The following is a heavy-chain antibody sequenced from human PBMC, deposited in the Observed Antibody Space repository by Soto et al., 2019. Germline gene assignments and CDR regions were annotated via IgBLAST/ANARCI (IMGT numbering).Heavy chain of an antibody. Sequence: SVKVSCKTSGDSFSKYTVNWVRQAPRQGLEWMGGFIPRFGTTNFAPTLQGRVTITADQSMNTVYMELSSLRSEDTALYYCARGRGVYSGGRSQLSSWGQVTRVTVSS. CDR2: FIPRFGTT. CDR1: GDSFSKYT. J-gene: IGHJ4*02. CDR3: ARGRGVYSGGRSQLSS. D-gene: IGHD3-10*01. V-gene: IGHV1-69*13.